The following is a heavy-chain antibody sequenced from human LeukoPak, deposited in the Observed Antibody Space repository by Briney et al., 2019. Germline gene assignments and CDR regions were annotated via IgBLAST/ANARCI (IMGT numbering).Heavy chain of an antibody. CDR1: GYTFTSYG. CDR3: ARTSRALDWFDP. J-gene: IGHJ5*02. V-gene: IGHV1-69*06. Sequence: SVKVSCKASGYTFTSYGISWVRQAPGQGLEWMGGIIPIFGTANYAQKFQGRVTITANKSTSTAYMELSSLRSEDTAVYYCARTSRALDWFDPWGQGTLVTVSS. D-gene: IGHD2-2*01. CDR2: IIPIFGTA.